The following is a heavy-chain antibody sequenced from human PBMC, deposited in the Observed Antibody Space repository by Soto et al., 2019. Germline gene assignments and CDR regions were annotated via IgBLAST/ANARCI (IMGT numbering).Heavy chain of an antibody. J-gene: IGHJ5*01. Sequence: DVQLWEFGGGLVQPGWSLTLSCAASRFIFSDYAMNWVRQAPGKGLEWVSSIGGGNTDRYYADSVKGRFIISRDNSKNTMYLQMNSLRDDDTAVYYCAKDAVSYNGKWDWFDSWGQGTLVTVSS. V-gene: IGHV3-23*01. CDR3: AKDAVSYNGKWDWFDS. D-gene: IGHD1-26*01. CDR2: IGGGNTDR. CDR1: RFIFSDYA.